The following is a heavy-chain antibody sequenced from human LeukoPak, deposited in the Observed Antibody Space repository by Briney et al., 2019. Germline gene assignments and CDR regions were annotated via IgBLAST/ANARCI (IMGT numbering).Heavy chain of an antibody. Sequence: GGSLRLSCAASGFTFSSYSMNWVRQAPGKGLEWVSGISGSGASTYYADSVKGRFTISRDNSKNTVYLQMNSLRAEDTAVYYCARDQAYYYASGTYYRLDYWGQGTLVTVSS. J-gene: IGHJ4*02. CDR1: GFTFSSYS. CDR3: ARDQAYYYASGTYYRLDY. CDR2: ISGSGAST. V-gene: IGHV3-23*01. D-gene: IGHD3-10*01.